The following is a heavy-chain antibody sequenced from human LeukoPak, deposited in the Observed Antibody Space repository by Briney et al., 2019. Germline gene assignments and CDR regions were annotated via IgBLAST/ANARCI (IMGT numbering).Heavy chain of an antibody. Sequence: KPSETLSLTCTVSGGSINSYFWTWIRQPAGKGLEWIGRIYTGGSTNYNPSLKSRVTISVDTSKNQFSLKLSSVTAADTAVYYCRMSSPPGTWDVWGKGTTVTVSS. CDR2: IYTGGST. V-gene: IGHV4-4*07. D-gene: IGHD2-2*01. CDR3: RMSSPPGTWDV. J-gene: IGHJ6*04. CDR1: GGSINSYF.